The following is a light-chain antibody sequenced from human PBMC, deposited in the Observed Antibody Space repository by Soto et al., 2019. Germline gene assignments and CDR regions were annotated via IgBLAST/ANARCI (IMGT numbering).Light chain of an antibody. CDR1: SSDVGAYNS. CDR2: EVF. J-gene: IGLJ1*01. CDR3: SSYTDSSTYV. Sequence: QSGLTQPASVSGSLGQSITISCTGTSSDVGAYNSVSWYQQHPGKAPKLIIFEVFNRPSGASTRFSGSKSGNTASLTISGLQADDEADYYCSSYTDSSTYVFGTGTKVTVL. V-gene: IGLV2-14*01.